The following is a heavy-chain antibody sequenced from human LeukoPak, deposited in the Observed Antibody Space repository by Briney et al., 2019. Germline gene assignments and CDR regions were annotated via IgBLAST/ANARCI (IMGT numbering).Heavy chain of an antibody. D-gene: IGHD5-12*01. CDR2: ISGSGGST. V-gene: IGHV3-23*01. CDR1: GFTFSSYA. CDR3: AKDSDVATIGAFDY. J-gene: IGHJ4*02. Sequence: GGSLRLSCAAAGFTFSSYAMSWVRHAQGKGLEWVSAISGSGGSTYYADSVKGRFTISRDNSKNTLYLQMNSLRAEDTAVYYCAKDSDVATIGAFDYWGQGTLVTVSS.